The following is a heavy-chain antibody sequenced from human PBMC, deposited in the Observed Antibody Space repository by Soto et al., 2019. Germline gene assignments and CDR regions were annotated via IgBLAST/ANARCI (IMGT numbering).Heavy chain of an antibody. J-gene: IGHJ4*02. D-gene: IGHD3-10*01. CDR1: GGSFSDFY. CDR2: ITHSGST. CDR3: ARHSRFGELRSFDD. Sequence: SETLSLTCAVYGGSFSDFYWNWIRQPPGKGLEWIGNITHSGSTTYSPSLKSRVTISVDTSKNQFSLKLSSLTAADTAVYYCARHSRFGELRSFDDWGQGALVTVSS. V-gene: IGHV4-34*01.